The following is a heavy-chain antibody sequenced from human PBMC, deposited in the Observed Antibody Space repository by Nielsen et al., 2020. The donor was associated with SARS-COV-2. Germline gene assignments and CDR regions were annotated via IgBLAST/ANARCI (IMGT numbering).Heavy chain of an antibody. CDR2: ISSSSYT. J-gene: IGHJ4*02. Sequence: WIRQPPGKGLEWVSYISSSSYTNYADSVKGRFTISRDNAKNSLYLHMNSLRAEDTALYSCAKEVGYFNYFDYWGQGTLVTVSS. V-gene: IGHV3-11*05. D-gene: IGHD6-25*01. CDR3: AKEVGYFNYFDY.